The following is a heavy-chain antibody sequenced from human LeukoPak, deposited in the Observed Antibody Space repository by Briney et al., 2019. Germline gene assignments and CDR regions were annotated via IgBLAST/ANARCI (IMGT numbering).Heavy chain of an antibody. Sequence: GGSLRLSCAASGFTFSSYGMHWVRQAPGKGLVWVSYISSSSSTIYYADSVEGRFTISRDNAKNSLYLQMNSLRAEDTAVYYCAGGATSYMDVWGKGTTVTVSS. CDR1: GFTFSSYG. V-gene: IGHV3-48*04. J-gene: IGHJ6*03. CDR3: AGGATSYMDV. CDR2: ISSSSSTI. D-gene: IGHD1-26*01.